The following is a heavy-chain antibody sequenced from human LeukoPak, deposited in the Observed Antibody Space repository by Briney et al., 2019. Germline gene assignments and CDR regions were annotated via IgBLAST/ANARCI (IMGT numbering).Heavy chain of an antibody. J-gene: IGHJ4*02. D-gene: IGHD5-18*01. Sequence: GASVKVSCKASGGTFSSYAICWVRQAPGQGLEWMGRIIPILGIANYAQKFQGRVTITADKSTSTAYMELSSLRSEDTAVYYCARDRTAMAYAFDYWGQGTLVTVSS. CDR3: ARDRTAMAYAFDY. CDR1: GGTFSSYA. CDR2: IIPILGIA. V-gene: IGHV1-69*04.